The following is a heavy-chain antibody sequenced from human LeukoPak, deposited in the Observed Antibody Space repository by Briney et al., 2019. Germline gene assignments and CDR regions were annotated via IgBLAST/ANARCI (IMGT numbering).Heavy chain of an antibody. Sequence: TGGSLRLSCAASGFTFSSYAMSWVRQAPGKGLEWVSAISGSGGSTDYADSVKGRFTISRDNSKNTLYLQMSSLRAEDTAVYYCAKDQLVGATGDWGQGTLVTVSS. J-gene: IGHJ4*02. CDR3: AKDQLVGATGD. CDR2: ISGSGGST. V-gene: IGHV3-23*01. CDR1: GFTFSSYA. D-gene: IGHD1-26*01.